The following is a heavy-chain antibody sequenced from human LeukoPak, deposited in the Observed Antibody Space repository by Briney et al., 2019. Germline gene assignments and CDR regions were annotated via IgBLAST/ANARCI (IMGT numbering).Heavy chain of an antibody. D-gene: IGHD4-11*01. Sequence: PGGSLRLSCAASGFTFSSYWMHWVRQAPGKGLVWLSRINNDGTTTTYADSVRGRFTISRDNAKNTLYLEMNSLRVEDTAVYYCARLLQGDDWGQGTLVTVSS. CDR3: ARLLQGDD. J-gene: IGHJ4*02. CDR2: INNDGTTT. V-gene: IGHV3-74*01. CDR1: GFTFSSYW.